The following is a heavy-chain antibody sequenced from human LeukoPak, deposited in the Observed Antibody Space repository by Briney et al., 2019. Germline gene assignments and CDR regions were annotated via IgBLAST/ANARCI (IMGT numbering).Heavy chain of an antibody. CDR3: ATSVLLWFGEGRWFDP. J-gene: IGHJ5*02. CDR2: FDPEDGET. D-gene: IGHD3-10*01. Sequence: GASVKVSSKVSGYTLTELSMHWVRQAPGKGLEWMGGFDPEDGETIYAQKFQGRVTMTEDTSTDTAYMELSSLRSEDTAVYYCATSVLLWFGEGRWFDPWGQGTLVTVSS. V-gene: IGHV1-24*01. CDR1: GYTLTELS.